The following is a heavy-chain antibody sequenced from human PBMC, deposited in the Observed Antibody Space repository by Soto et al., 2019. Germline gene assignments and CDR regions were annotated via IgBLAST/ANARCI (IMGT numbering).Heavy chain of an antibody. Sequence: GGSLRLSCAASGFTFSSYSMNWVRQAPGKGLEWVSSISSSSSYIYYADSVKGRFTISRDNAKNSLYLQMNSLRAEDTAVYYCARVGMATIMYYYDGMDVWGQGTRVT. CDR2: ISSSSSYI. CDR3: ARVGMATIMYYYDGMDV. V-gene: IGHV3-21*01. D-gene: IGHD5-12*01. J-gene: IGHJ6*02. CDR1: GFTFSSYS.